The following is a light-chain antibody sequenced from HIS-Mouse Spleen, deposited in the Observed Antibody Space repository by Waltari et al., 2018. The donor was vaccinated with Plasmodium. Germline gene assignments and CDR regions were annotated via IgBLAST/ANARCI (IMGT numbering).Light chain of an antibody. J-gene: IGLJ2*01. V-gene: IGLV2-8*01. Sequence: QSALPQPPSASGSPGQPVTISCTGPTSDVGGSHYVSWYQQHPGKAPKLMMYEVSKRPSGVPDRFSGSKSGNTASLTVSGLQAEDEADYYCSSYAGSNNLVFGGGTKLTVL. CDR2: EVS. CDR3: SSYAGSNNLV. CDR1: TSDVGGSHY.